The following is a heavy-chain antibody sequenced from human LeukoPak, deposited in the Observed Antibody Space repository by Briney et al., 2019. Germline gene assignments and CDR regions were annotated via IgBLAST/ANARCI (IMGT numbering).Heavy chain of an antibody. CDR3: ARPGGYAFDI. CDR2: IYHSGST. J-gene: IGHJ3*02. Sequence: SETLSLTCAVSGYSISSGYYWGWIRQPPGKGLEWIGSIYHSGSTYYNPSLKSRVTTSVDTSKNQFSLKLSSVTAADTAVYYCARPGGYAFDIWGQGTMVTVSS. V-gene: IGHV4-38-2*01. CDR1: GYSISSGYY. D-gene: IGHD3-10*01.